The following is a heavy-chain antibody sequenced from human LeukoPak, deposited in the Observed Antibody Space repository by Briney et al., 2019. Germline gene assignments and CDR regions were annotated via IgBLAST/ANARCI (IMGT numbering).Heavy chain of an antibody. CDR2: LGGSGITT. Sequence: GGSLRHSCAASGFTFSNSAMSWVRLAPGKGLEWVSTLGGSGITTYYADSVKGRFTISRDNSKNTLYLQMNSLRAEDTAVYYCAKGIYSSGWSYFDYWGHGTLVTVSS. CDR1: GFTFSNSA. CDR3: AKGIYSSGWSYFDY. J-gene: IGHJ4*01. V-gene: IGHV3-23*01. D-gene: IGHD6-19*01.